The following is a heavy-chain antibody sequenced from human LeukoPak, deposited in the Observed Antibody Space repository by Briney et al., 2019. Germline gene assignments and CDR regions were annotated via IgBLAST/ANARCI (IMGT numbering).Heavy chain of an antibody. D-gene: IGHD5-24*01. CDR3: ARPLEMSTITSLNY. CDR1: GYSFTSYW. J-gene: IGHJ4*02. Sequence: ESLKISCKGSGYSFTSYWIGWVRPMPGKGLEWIGIIYPDDSDTKYSPSFQGQATISADKSISTAYLQWSSLKASDTAMYYCARPLEMSTITSLNYWGQGTLVTVSS. V-gene: IGHV5-51*01. CDR2: IYPDDSDT.